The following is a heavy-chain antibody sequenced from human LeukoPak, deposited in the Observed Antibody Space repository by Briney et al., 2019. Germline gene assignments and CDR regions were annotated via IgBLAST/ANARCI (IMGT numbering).Heavy chain of an antibody. CDR3: GVAHTGWSYRLPSFDY. CDR2: IYYSGST. CDR1: GGSISSSSYY. J-gene: IGHJ4*02. V-gene: IGHV4-39*01. Sequence: SETLSLTCTVSGGSISSSSYYWGWIRQPPGKGLEWIGSIYYSGSTYYNPSLKSRVTISVDTSKNQFSLKLSPVTAADTAVYYCGVAHTGWSYRLPSFDYWGQGTLVTVSS. D-gene: IGHD3-16*02.